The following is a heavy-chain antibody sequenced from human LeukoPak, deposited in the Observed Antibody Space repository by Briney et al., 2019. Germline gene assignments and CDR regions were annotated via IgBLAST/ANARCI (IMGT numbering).Heavy chain of an antibody. CDR2: IYTSGST. J-gene: IGHJ4*02. Sequence: PSETLSLTCTVPGGSISSYYWSWIRQPAGKGLEWIGRIYTSGSTNYNPSLKSRVTISVDTSKNQFSLKLSSVTAADTAVYYCARDSGIAAAGGLDYWGQGTLVTVSS. D-gene: IGHD6-13*01. CDR3: ARDSGIAAAGGLDY. CDR1: GGSISSYY. V-gene: IGHV4-4*07.